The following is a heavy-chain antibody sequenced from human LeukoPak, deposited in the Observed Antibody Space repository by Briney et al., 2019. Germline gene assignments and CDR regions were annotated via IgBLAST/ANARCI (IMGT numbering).Heavy chain of an antibody. V-gene: IGHV4-31*03. CDR3: ASGSSTSWFDGNWFDP. Sequence: SQTLSLTCTVSGGSISSGGYYWSWIRQHPGKGLEWIGYIYYSGSTYYNPSLKSRVTISVDTSKNQFSLKLSSVTAADTAVYYSASGSSTSWFDGNWFDPWGQGTLVTVSS. CDR2: IYYSGST. D-gene: IGHD2-2*01. J-gene: IGHJ5*02. CDR1: GGSISSGGYY.